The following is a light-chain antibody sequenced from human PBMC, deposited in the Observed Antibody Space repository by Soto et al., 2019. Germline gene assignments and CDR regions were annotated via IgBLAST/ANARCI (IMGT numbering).Light chain of an antibody. J-gene: IGKJ1*01. Sequence: DIQMTQSPSSLSAVVGDRVTITCRASRGIGDRLAWFQQKPGKAPQFLIQAASNLQSGVPSRFSGSGSGTEFILGTNSLQPEDIATWYSLQVRFFTRTLGSGTRLDIX. CDR2: AAS. V-gene: IGKV1-12*01. CDR1: RGIGDR. CDR3: LQVRFFTRT.